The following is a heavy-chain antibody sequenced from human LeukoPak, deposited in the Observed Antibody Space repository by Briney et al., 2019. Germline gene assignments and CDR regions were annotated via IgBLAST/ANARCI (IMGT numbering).Heavy chain of an antibody. J-gene: IGHJ4*02. Sequence: GGSPRLSCAASGFTFSTSWMHWVRQAPGKGLVWVARIKSDVNSRDYADSVKGRFTISRDDAKNILYLQMNSLRAEDTAVYYCTAIRPDYWGQGTVVTVSS. D-gene: IGHD2-21*02. V-gene: IGHV3-74*01. CDR2: IKSDVNSR. CDR1: GFTFSTSW. CDR3: TAIRPDY.